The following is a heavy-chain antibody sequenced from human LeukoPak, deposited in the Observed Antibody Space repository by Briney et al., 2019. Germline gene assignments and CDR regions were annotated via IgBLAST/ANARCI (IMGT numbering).Heavy chain of an antibody. J-gene: IGHJ5*02. CDR1: GGSISSSINY. CDR3: ARLGYGNGRVNWFDP. D-gene: IGHD5-18*01. CDR2: TKYGAST. Sequence: PSETLSLTCTVSGGSISSSINYWAWIRQPPGKGLEWIATTKYGASTFYNPSLRSRVTISVDTSKNQFSLKVNSVTAVDTAVYYCARLGYGNGRVNWFDPWGQGNLVTVSS. V-gene: IGHV4-39*01.